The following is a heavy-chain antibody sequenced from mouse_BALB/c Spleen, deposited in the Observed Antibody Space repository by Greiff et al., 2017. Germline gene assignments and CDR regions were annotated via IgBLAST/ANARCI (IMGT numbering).Heavy chain of an antibody. D-gene: IGHD1-1*01. CDR1: GFSLTSYG. CDR3: AKGDYGSSFAY. V-gene: IGHV2-5-1*01. J-gene: IGHJ3*01. Sequence: QVQLQQSGPSLVQPSQSLSITCTVSGFSLTSYGVHWVRQSPGKGLEWLGVIWRGGSTDYNAASMSRLSITKDNSKSQVFFKMNSLQADDTAIYYCAKGDYGSSFAYWGQGTLVTVSA. CDR2: IWRGGST.